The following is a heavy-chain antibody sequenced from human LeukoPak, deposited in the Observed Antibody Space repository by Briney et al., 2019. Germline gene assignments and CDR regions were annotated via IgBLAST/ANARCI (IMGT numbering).Heavy chain of an antibody. D-gene: IGHD3-22*01. J-gene: IGHJ4*02. CDR3: ARGPRDTMIDY. CDR2: IIPIFNIA. Sequence: SVKVSCKASGGTFSSYVISWVRQAPGQWLEWMGGIIPIFNIANYAQKFQGRVTITTDESTSTAYMELSSLRSEDTAVYYCARGPRDTMIDYWGQGTLVTVSS. CDR1: GGTFSSYV. V-gene: IGHV1-69*05.